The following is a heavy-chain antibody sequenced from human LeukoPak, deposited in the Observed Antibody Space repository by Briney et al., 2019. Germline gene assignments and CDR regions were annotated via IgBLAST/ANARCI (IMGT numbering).Heavy chain of an antibody. V-gene: IGHV4-61*08. Sequence: SETLSLTCAVSGGSISSGGYSWSWIRQPPGKGLEWIGYIYYSGSTNYNPSLKSRVTISVDTSKNQFSLKLSSVTAADTAVYYCARDYGDIPPDWYYDLWGRGTLVTVSS. D-gene: IGHD4-17*01. CDR3: ARDYGDIPPDWYYDL. CDR2: IYYSGST. J-gene: IGHJ2*01. CDR1: GGSISSGGYS.